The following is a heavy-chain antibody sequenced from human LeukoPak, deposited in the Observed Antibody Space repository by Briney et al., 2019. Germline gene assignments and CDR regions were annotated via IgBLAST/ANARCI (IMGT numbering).Heavy chain of an antibody. CDR2: ISGSGGST. Sequence: GGSLRLSCAASGFTFSSYAMSWVGQAPGKGLDLVSAISGSGGSTYYADSVKGRFTISRDNSKNTLYLQMNSLRAEDTAVYYCAKGYDILTGYQSWFDPWGQGTLVTVSS. D-gene: IGHD3-9*01. CDR3: AKGYDILTGYQSWFDP. V-gene: IGHV3-23*01. J-gene: IGHJ5*02. CDR1: GFTFSSYA.